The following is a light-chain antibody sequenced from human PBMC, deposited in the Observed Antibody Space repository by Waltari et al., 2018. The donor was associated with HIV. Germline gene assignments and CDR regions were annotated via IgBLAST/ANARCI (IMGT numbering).Light chain of an antibody. CDR3: HQSYSNPPT. CDR1: QTIRSN. Sequence: DIQMTQSPPFLSASVGDRVTITCRASQTIRSNVNWYQQKPGKAPKLLIYAASSWQIRVPSRFSGSGSGTDFTLTITSLQPEDFAIYHCHQSYSNPPTFGQGTKVEIK. CDR2: AAS. J-gene: IGKJ1*01. V-gene: IGKV1-39*01.